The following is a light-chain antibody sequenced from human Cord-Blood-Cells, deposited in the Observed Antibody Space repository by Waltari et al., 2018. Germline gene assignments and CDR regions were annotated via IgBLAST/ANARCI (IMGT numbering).Light chain of an antibody. CDR3: CSYAGSSTPVV. CDR2: EVS. V-gene: IGLV2-23*02. CDR1: SSAVGRYNL. Sequence: QSALTQPASVSASPGQSITISCTGTSSAVGRYNLFSCYQQHPGKAPKLRIYEVSKRPSGVSNRLSGSKSGNTASLTISGLQAEDEADYYCCSYAGSSTPVVFGGGAKQTVL. J-gene: IGLJ2*01.